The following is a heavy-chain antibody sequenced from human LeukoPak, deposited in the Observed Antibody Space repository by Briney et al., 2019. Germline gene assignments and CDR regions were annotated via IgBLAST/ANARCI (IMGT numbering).Heavy chain of an antibody. D-gene: IGHD3-22*01. V-gene: IGHV3-23*01. CDR1: GFTFSSYA. Sequence: GGSLRLSCAASGFTFSSYAMSWVRQAPGKGLEWVSAISGSGGSTYYADSVKGRFTISRDNSKNTLYLQMNSLRAEDTAVYYCAKDQHYDSSGYSFDPWGQGTLVTVSS. CDR3: AKDQHYDSSGYSFDP. J-gene: IGHJ5*02. CDR2: ISGSGGST.